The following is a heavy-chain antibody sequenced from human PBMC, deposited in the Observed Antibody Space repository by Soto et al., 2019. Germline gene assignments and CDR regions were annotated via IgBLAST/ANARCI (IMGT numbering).Heavy chain of an antibody. V-gene: IGHV3-7*01. Sequence: GGSLRLSCAASGFTFSSYSMNWVRQAPGKGLEWVANINNNGSDKYYVDSVKGRFTISRDNAKNSLYLQMNSLRAEDTAVYYCARAIDVMITFGGVIGNWFDPWGQGTLVTVSS. D-gene: IGHD3-16*02. CDR3: ARAIDVMITFGGVIGNWFDP. CDR2: INNNGSDK. J-gene: IGHJ5*02. CDR1: GFTFSSYS.